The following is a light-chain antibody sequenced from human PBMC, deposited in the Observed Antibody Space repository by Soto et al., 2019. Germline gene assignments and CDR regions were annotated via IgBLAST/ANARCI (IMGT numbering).Light chain of an antibody. J-gene: IGLJ3*02. V-gene: IGLV2-8*01. CDR3: TSYAGSNICV. CDR1: SSDVGAYNY. Sequence: QSALTQPPSASGSPGQSVTISCTGTSSDVGAYNYVSWYQQYPGKAPKLMIYEVNKRPSGVPDRFSGSKSGKTASLTVSGLQPEDEAAYHCTSYAGSNICVFGVGTKLTVL. CDR2: EVN.